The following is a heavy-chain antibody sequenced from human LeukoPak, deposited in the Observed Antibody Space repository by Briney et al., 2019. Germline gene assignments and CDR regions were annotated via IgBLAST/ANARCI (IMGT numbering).Heavy chain of an antibody. CDR1: GFTFSNAW. Sequence: PGGSLRLSCAASGFTFSNAWMSWVRQAPGKGLEWVGRIKSKTDGGTTDYAAPVKGRFTISRDDSKNTLYLQMNSLKTEDTAVYYCTTDKMVRGVIHYYFDYWGQGTLVTVSS. D-gene: IGHD3-10*01. J-gene: IGHJ4*02. CDR2: IKSKTDGGTT. V-gene: IGHV3-15*01. CDR3: TTDKMVRGVIHYYFDY.